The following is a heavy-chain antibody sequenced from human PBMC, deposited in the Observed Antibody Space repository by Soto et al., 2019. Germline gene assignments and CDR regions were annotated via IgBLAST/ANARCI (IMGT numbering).Heavy chain of an antibody. J-gene: IGHJ4*02. Sequence: GGSLRLSCAASGFTFSSYWMSWVRQAPGKGLEWVANIKQDGSEKYYVDSVKGRFTISRDNAKNSLYLQMNSLRAEDTAVYYCAALTGVYYFDYWGQGTLVTVSS. CDR1: GFTFSSYW. CDR3: AALTGVYYFDY. CDR2: IKQDGSEK. V-gene: IGHV3-7*03. D-gene: IGHD1-20*01.